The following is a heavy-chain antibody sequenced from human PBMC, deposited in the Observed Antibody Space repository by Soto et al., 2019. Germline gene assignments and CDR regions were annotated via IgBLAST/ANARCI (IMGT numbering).Heavy chain of an antibody. CDR3: ARFSGPVGYWFDP. CDR2: IYYSGST. CDR1: GGSINSGNYY. Sequence: QLQLQESGPGLVKPSETLSLTCTVSGGSINSGNYYWGWIRQPPGKGLEWIGNIYYSGSTFYNPSLKSRLTISVDTSKNQFALKLSSVTDTAVYYCARFSGPVGYWFDPWGQGTLVTVSS. V-gene: IGHV4-39*01. D-gene: IGHD1-26*01. J-gene: IGHJ5*02.